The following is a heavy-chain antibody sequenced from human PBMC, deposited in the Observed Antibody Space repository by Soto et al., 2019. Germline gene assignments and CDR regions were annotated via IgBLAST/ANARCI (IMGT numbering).Heavy chain of an antibody. Sequence: EVQLVESGGALVQPGGSLRLSCAASGFKFSIYSMNWVRQAPGKVLEWSAYITSDTKTIKYGDSVKGRFTISRDNAKNSVYLQMNSLSDDDTAVYYCARSVEGHFDYWGQGTVVTVSS. V-gene: IGHV3-48*02. CDR1: GFKFSIYS. D-gene: IGHD6-19*01. CDR3: ARSVEGHFDY. J-gene: IGHJ4*02. CDR2: ITSDTKTI.